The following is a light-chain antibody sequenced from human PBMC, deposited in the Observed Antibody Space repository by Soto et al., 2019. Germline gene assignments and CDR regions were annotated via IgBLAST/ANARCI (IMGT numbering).Light chain of an antibody. CDR1: QRVLYSSNNKNY. CDR2: WAS. V-gene: IGKV4-1*01. CDR3: HQYYSTPWT. Sequence: DIVLTQSPDSLAVSLGERATINCKSSQRVLYSSNNKNYLAWYQQKPGQPPKLLIYWASTRESGVPDRFSGSESGTDFTLTISSLQAEDVAVYYCHQYYSTPWTFGQGTKVEI. J-gene: IGKJ1*01.